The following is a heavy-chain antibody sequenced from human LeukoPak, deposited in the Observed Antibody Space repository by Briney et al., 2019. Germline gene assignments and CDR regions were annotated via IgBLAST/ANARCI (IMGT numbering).Heavy chain of an antibody. Sequence: ASVKVSCKASGYTFTGYYMHWVRQAPGQGLEWMGWINPNSGGTNYAQKFQGRVTMTRDTSISTAYMELSRLRSDDTAVYYCARDGIAVAGTISLFDYWGQGTLVTVSS. D-gene: IGHD6-19*01. J-gene: IGHJ4*02. V-gene: IGHV1-2*02. CDR3: ARDGIAVAGTISLFDY. CDR2: INPNSGGT. CDR1: GYTFTGYY.